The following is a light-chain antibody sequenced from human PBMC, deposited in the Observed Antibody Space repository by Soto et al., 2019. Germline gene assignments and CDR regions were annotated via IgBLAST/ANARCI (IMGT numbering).Light chain of an antibody. V-gene: IGKV3-20*01. CDR3: QQYGSSSFT. Sequence: EIVLTQSPGTLSLSPGERATLSCRASQSVSSSYLAWYQQKPGQAPRLLIYGASSRATGIPDRFSGSGSGKDFTLTISRLEPEDFAVYYCQQYGSSSFTFVPGTKVNMK. J-gene: IGKJ3*01. CDR2: GAS. CDR1: QSVSSSY.